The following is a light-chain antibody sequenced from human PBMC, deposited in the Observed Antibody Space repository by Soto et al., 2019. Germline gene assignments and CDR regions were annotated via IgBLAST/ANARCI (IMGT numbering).Light chain of an antibody. CDR3: QQYNSYPWT. CDR2: DAS. CDR1: QSISSR. V-gene: IGKV1-5*01. J-gene: IGKJ1*01. Sequence: DIQMTQSPSTLSASVGDRVTITCRASQSISSRLAWYQQKPGKATKLLIYDASSLESGVPSRFIGSGSGTEFTLTISSLRPDEFATYYFQQYNSYPWTFGQGTKVEIK.